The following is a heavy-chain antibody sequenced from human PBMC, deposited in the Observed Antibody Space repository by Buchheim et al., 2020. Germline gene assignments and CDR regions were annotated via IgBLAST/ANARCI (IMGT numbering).Heavy chain of an antibody. D-gene: IGHD1-26*01. CDR2: IASNVNII. V-gene: IGHV3-48*03. Sequence: EVQLVESGGGLVQPGGSLRLSCAASGFAFSNYEMSWVRQTPGRGLEWISYIASNVNIIYYADSVKGRFTISKDNAKNSLYLQMNSLRCEDTAVYYCVRRGAMVDYWGQGTL. J-gene: IGHJ4*02. CDR3: VRRGAMVDY. CDR1: GFAFSNYE.